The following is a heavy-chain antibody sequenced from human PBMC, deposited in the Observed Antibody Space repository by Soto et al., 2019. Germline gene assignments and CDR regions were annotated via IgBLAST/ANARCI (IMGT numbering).Heavy chain of an antibody. Sequence: SVKFSCKASGITFSSYAISWVRQAPGQGLEWMGGIIPIFGTANYAQKFQGRVTITADESTSTAYMELSTLRSEDTAVDYCARLCSTSCYELPAFDYWGQGTLVTVSS. CDR3: ARLCSTSCYELPAFDY. D-gene: IGHD2-2*01. V-gene: IGHV1-69*13. CDR1: GITFSSYA. J-gene: IGHJ4*02. CDR2: IIPIFGTA.